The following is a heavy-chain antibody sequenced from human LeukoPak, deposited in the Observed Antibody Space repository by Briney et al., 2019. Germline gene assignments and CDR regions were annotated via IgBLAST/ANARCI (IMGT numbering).Heavy chain of an antibody. Sequence: GGSLRLSCAASGFTFSSYSMNWVRQAPGKGLEWVAFIRYDGSNKYYADSVKGRFTISRDNSKNTLYLQMNSLRAGDTAVYYCAKPHFDDWGQGTLVTVSS. J-gene: IGHJ4*02. CDR3: AKPHFDD. CDR1: GFTFSSYS. CDR2: IRYDGSNK. V-gene: IGHV3-30*02.